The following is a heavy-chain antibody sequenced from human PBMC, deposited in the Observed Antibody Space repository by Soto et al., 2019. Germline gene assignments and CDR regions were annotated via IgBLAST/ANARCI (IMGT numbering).Heavy chain of an antibody. CDR2: ISYDGANK. V-gene: IGHV3-30*03. CDR3: ATAGTPSSWLPLDS. J-gene: IGHJ4*02. Sequence: QVHLVESGGGVVQPGRSLRLSCAASGFSFRSHGMHWVRQAPGKGLEWVAVISYDGANKYYADSVRGRFTISRVNSEKTLFLQMNNLRSEDTAVYYCATAGTPSSWLPLDSGGQGTRVTVSS. CDR1: GFSFRSHG. D-gene: IGHD6-19*01.